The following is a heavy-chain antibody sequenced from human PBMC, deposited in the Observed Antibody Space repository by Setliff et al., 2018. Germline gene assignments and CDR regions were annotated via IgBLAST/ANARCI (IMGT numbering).Heavy chain of an antibody. V-gene: IGHV4-61*09. Sequence: SETLSLTCSVSGGSISSGSYYWTWIRQPAGKGLEWIGHIYTSGTTKYNPSLKSRVTISVDASKNQFFLKLTSVTAADTAVYYCATTTLGRYCSGGNCYFGYWGQGTLVTVSS. CDR2: IYTSGTT. CDR1: GGSISSGSYY. D-gene: IGHD2-15*01. J-gene: IGHJ4*02. CDR3: ATTTLGRYCSGGNCYFGY.